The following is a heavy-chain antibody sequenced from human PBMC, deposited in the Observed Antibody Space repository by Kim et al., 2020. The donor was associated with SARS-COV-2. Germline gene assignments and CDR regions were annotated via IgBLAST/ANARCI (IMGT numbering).Heavy chain of an antibody. J-gene: IGHJ4*01. Sequence: GGSLRLSCAVSGFSFSNYAMFWVRQAPGKGLEWVALISYDGTNKDYADSVKGRFTISRDNSKSTLYLQMNSLRVADTAVYFCARKPTTSSWSYYFEYWG. V-gene: IGHV3-30*04. CDR2: ISYDGTNK. D-gene: IGHD6-13*01. CDR3: ARKPTTSSWSYYFEY. CDR1: GFSFSNYA.